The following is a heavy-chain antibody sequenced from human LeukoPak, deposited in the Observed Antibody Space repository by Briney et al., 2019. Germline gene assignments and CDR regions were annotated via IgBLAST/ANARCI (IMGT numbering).Heavy chain of an antibody. Sequence: GGSLRLSCAASGFAFSTYGMSWVRQAPGKGLEWVAFIRYDEINKYYADSVKGRFTISRDNSKNTLYLQMNSLRPKDTAVYYCAKDRDGYLWGSYRNFDYWGQGILVTVSS. CDR3: AKDRDGYLWGSYRNFDY. CDR1: GFAFSTYG. V-gene: IGHV3-30*02. D-gene: IGHD3-16*02. J-gene: IGHJ4*02. CDR2: IRYDEINK.